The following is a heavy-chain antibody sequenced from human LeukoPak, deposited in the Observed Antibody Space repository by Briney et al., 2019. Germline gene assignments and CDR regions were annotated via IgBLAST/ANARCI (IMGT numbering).Heavy chain of an antibody. CDR3: AKASWVSSADAVL. V-gene: IGHV3-23*01. CDR2: LRGDGET. J-gene: IGHJ4*02. Sequence: GGSLRLSCAASGFTFSSYAMSWVRRAPARGLEWVASLRGDGETFYADSVKGRFTLSRDDSRNSVYLHLNNLRVEDTAVYYCAKASWVSSADAVLWGQGTVVTVS. D-gene: IGHD3-10*01. CDR1: GFTFSSYA.